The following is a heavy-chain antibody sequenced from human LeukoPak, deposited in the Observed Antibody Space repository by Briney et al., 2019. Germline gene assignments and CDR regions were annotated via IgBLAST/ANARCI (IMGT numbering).Heavy chain of an antibody. CDR3: ARDGVVPAAIDYYYYYMDV. D-gene: IGHD2-2*01. CDR2: VIPILGIA. V-gene: IGHV1-69*04. CDR1: GGTFSSYT. J-gene: IGHJ6*03. Sequence: ASVKVSCKASGGTFSSYTISWVRQAPGQGLEWMGRVIPILGIANYAQKFQGRVTITADKSTSTAYMELSSLRSEDTAVYYCARDGVVPAAIDYYYYYMDVWGKGTTVTVSS.